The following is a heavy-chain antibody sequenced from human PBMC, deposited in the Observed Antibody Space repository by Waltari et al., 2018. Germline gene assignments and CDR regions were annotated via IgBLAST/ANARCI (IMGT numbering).Heavy chain of an antibody. Sequence: QVQLQESGPGLVQPSGTLSLTCNVSGYSINSVFYWGWIRQPPGKGLEWLGNIYHSGNTYYNPSLKSRVNISIDTSKNQFSLKLSSVTAADTAIYYCARRVCSGGSCYGGGFYFDYWGQGALVTVSS. J-gene: IGHJ4*02. CDR3: ARRVCSGGSCYGGGFYFDY. CDR2: IYHSGNT. CDR1: GYSINSVFY. D-gene: IGHD2-15*01. V-gene: IGHV4-38-2*02.